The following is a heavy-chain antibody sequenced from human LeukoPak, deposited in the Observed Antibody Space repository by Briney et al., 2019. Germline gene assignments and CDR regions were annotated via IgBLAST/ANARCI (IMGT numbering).Heavy chain of an antibody. V-gene: IGHV1-2*02. J-gene: IGHJ4*02. Sequence: ASVKVSCKASGYTFTGYYMHWVRQAPGQGLEWMGWINPNSGGTNSAQKFQGRVTMTRDTSISTAYMGLSSLRSEDTAVYYCARAGGYCGRISCPYYFDYWGQGSLVAVSS. CDR3: ARAGGYCGRISCPYYFDY. D-gene: IGHD2-15*01. CDR1: GYTFTGYY. CDR2: INPNSGGT.